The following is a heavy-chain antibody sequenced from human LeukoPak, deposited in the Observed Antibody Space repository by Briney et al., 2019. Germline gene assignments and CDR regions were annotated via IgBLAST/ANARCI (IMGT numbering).Heavy chain of an antibody. J-gene: IGHJ6*02. V-gene: IGHV1-69*06. D-gene: IGHD5-18*01. CDR3: ARDRLFVDTVKYYYYGMDV. Sequence: AASVKVSCKASGGTFSSYAISWVRQAPGQGLEWMGGIIPIFGTANYAQKFQGRVTITADKSTSTAYMELSSLRSEDTAVYYCARDRLFVDTVKYYYYGMDVWGQGTTVTVSS. CDR1: GGTFSSYA. CDR2: IIPIFGTA.